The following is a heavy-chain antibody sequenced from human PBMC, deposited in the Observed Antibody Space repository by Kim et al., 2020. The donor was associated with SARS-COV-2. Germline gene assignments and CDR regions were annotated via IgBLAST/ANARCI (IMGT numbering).Heavy chain of an antibody. Sequence: GGSLRLSCAASGFTFSSPVMHWVRQAPGKGLEWVALISYEGSTQKYTDSVKGRFTVSRDNSKNTLFLQMNSLRPEDTAVYYCARNLVEDTDLGPWGQGTLVTVSS. CDR2: ISYEGSTQ. V-gene: IGHV3-30*03. D-gene: IGHD3-16*01. J-gene: IGHJ5*02. CDR1: GFTFSSPV. CDR3: ARNLVEDTDLGP.